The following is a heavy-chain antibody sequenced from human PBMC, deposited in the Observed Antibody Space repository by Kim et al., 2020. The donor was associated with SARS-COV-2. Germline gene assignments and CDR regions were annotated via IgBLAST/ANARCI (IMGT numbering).Heavy chain of an antibody. D-gene: IGHD5-12*01. CDR1: GYTFTGYY. V-gene: IGHV1-2*06. CDR2: INPNSGGT. Sequence: ASVKVSCKASGYTFTGYYMHWVRQAPGQGLEWMGRINPNSGGTNYAQKFQGRVTMTRDTSISTAYMELSRLRSDDTAVYYCARVRYIVATIGAFDIWGQGTMVTVSS. J-gene: IGHJ3*02. CDR3: ARVRYIVATIGAFDI.